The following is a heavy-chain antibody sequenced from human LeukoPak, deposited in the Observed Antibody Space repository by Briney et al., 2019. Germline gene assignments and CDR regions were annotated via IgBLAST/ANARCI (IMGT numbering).Heavy chain of an antibody. Sequence: ASVKVSCKASGYTFTSYGISWVRQAPGQGLEWMGWISAYNGNTNYAQKLQGRVTMTTDTSTSTAYMELRSLRSDDTAVYYCARAPPFIATGKFDYWGQGTLVTVSS. V-gene: IGHV1-18*01. CDR3: ARAPPFIATGKFDY. CDR1: GYTFTSYG. D-gene: IGHD3-22*01. CDR2: ISAYNGNT. J-gene: IGHJ4*02.